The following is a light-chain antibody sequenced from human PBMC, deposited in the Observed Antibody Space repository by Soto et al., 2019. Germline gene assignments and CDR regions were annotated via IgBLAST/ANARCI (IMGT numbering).Light chain of an antibody. J-gene: IGLJ1*01. CDR2: EVS. CDR1: TSHVGTYGL. Sequence: QSVLTQPASVSGSPGQSITISCTGTTSHVGTYGLVSWYQQYPGKAPKLMIYEVSKRPAGVSNRLSGSKSGNTASLTISGLQAEDEADYYCCSYAGTNTYVLGTGTKVTVL. CDR3: CSYAGTNTYV. V-gene: IGLV2-23*02.